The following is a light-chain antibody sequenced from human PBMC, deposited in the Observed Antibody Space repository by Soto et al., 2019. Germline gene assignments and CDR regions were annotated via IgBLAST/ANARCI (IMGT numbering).Light chain of an antibody. J-gene: IGLJ1*01. Sequence: QSVLTQPASVTASPVESITISCTGTSSDVGGYNSVSWYQHHPGKAPKLLLYDVGDRLSGASYRFSGSKSGNSASLTISGCQAAGGAGFFCSSFTSSTTNVFGSGTMVTVL. V-gene: IGLV2-14*03. CDR1: SSDVGGYNS. CDR3: SSFTSSTTNV. CDR2: DVG.